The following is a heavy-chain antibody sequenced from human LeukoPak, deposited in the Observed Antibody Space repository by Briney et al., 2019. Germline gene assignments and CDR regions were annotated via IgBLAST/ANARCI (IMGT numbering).Heavy chain of an antibody. D-gene: IGHD3-10*01. CDR3: ARDIRWFGTFDY. Sequence: GGSLRLSCAASGFTFSSYWMHWVRQAPGKGPVWVSRINSDGSSTSYADSVKGRFTISRDNAKNTLYLQMNSLRAEDTAVYYCARDIRWFGTFDYWGQGTLVTVSS. J-gene: IGHJ4*02. CDR2: INSDGSST. V-gene: IGHV3-74*01. CDR1: GFTFSSYW.